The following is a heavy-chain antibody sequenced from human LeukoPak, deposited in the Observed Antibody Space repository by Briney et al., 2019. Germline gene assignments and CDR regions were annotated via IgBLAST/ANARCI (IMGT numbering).Heavy chain of an antibody. CDR3: ARDRLSGYDYRFYYYGMDV. CDR2: IYYSGST. CDR1: GGSISSYY. V-gene: IGHV4-59*12. D-gene: IGHD5-12*01. J-gene: IGHJ6*02. Sequence: SETLSLTCTVSGGSISSYYWSWIRQPPGKGLEWIGYIYYSGSTNYNPSLKSRVTISVDTSKNQFSLKLSSVTAADTAVYYCARDRLSGYDYRFYYYGMDVWGQGTTVTVSS.